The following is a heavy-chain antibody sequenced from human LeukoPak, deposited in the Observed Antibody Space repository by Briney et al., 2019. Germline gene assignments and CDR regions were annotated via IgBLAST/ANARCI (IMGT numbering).Heavy chain of an antibody. D-gene: IGHD3-22*01. CDR2: ISAYNGNT. Sequence: GASVKVSCKASGYTFTSYGIIWVRQAPGRGLEWMGWISAYNGNTNYAQKLQGRVTMTTDTSTSTAYMELRSLRSDDTAVYYCARDLEITMIVVVRDAFDIWGQGTMVTVSS. J-gene: IGHJ3*02. CDR3: ARDLEITMIVVVRDAFDI. V-gene: IGHV1-18*01. CDR1: GYTFTSYG.